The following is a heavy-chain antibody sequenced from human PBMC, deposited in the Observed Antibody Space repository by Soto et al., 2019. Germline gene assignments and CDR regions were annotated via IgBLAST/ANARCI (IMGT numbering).Heavy chain of an antibody. CDR2: IYYSGST. D-gene: IGHD6-6*01. CDR1: GGSISSYY. V-gene: IGHV4-59*01. Sequence: SETLSLTCTVSGGSISSYYWSWIRQPPGKGLEWIGYIYYSGSTNYNPSLKSRVTISVDTSKSQFSLKLSSVTAADTAVYYCARDSQLVPFDYWGQGTLVTVSS. J-gene: IGHJ4*02. CDR3: ARDSQLVPFDY.